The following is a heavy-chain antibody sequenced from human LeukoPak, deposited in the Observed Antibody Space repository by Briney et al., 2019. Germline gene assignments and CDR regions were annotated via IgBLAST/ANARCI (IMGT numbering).Heavy chain of an antibody. J-gene: IGHJ3*02. D-gene: IGHD5-18*01. CDR2: ISGSGGST. V-gene: IGHV3-23*01. CDR1: GFTFSSYA. Sequence: GGSLRLSCAASGFTFSSYAMSWVRQAPGKGLEWVSAISGSGGSTYYADSAKGRFTISRDNSKNTLYLQTNSLRAEDTAVYYCAKDRRNSYGDDAFDIWGQGTMVTVSS. CDR3: AKDRRNSYGDDAFDI.